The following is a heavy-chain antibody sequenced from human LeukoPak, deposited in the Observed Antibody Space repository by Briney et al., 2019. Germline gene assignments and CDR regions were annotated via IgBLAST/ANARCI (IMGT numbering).Heavy chain of an antibody. V-gene: IGHV1-2*02. D-gene: IGHD5-18*01. Sequence: GASVKVSCKASGYTFTGYYMHWVRQAPGQGLEWMGWINPNSGGTNYAQKFQGRVTMTRDTSISTAYMKLSRLRSDDTAVYYCARDTAMVTYWFDPWGQGTLVTVSS. J-gene: IGHJ5*02. CDR3: ARDTAMVTYWFDP. CDR2: INPNSGGT. CDR1: GYTFTGYY.